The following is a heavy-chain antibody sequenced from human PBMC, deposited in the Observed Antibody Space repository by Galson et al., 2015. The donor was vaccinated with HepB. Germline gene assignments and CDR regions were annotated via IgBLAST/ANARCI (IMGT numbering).Heavy chain of an antibody. CDR2: INTHTGNP. Sequence: QSGAEVKKPGESLRISCKASGYSFTKHAMNWVRQAPGQGLEWMGWINTHTGNPTDAQGFTTRFVLSLDTSVSTAYLQISSLKAEDTALYYCARGSEFGDYADHWGQGTLVTVSS. V-gene: IGHV7-4-1*02. CDR1: GYSFTKHA. CDR3: ARGSEFGDYADH. J-gene: IGHJ4*02. D-gene: IGHD4-17*01.